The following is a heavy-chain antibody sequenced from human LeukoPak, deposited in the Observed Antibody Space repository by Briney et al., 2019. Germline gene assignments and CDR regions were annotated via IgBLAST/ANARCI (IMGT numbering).Heavy chain of an antibody. V-gene: IGHV4-34*01. CDR2: INHSGST. J-gene: IGHJ4*02. CDR1: GGSFSGYY. D-gene: IGHD4-4*01. Sequence: SETLSLTCAVYGGSFSGYYWSWIRQPPGKGLEWIGEINHSGSTNYNPSLKSRVTISVDASKNQFSLKLSSVTAADTAVYYCARGRQYSLFDYWGQGTLVTVSS. CDR3: ARGRQYSLFDY.